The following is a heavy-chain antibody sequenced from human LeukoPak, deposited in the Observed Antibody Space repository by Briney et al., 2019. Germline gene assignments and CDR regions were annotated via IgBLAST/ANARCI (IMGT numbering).Heavy chain of an antibody. CDR3: AKTPSGTLSAPTGYFDY. CDR1: GFTFSSYS. J-gene: IGHJ4*02. CDR2: ISSSSSTI. Sequence: GGSLRLSCAASGFTFSSYSMNWVRQAPGKGLEWVSYISSSSSTIYYADSVKGRFTISRDNSKNTLYLQMNSLRAEDTAVYYCAKTPSGTLSAPTGYFDYWGQGTLVTVSS. D-gene: IGHD1-14*01. V-gene: IGHV3-48*01.